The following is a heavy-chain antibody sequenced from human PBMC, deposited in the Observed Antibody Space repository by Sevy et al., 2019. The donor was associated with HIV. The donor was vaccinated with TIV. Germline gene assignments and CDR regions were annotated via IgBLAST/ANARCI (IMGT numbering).Heavy chain of an antibody. CDR2: IKQDGSEK. CDR3: ARGGPRIAVAGTLGGAFDI. Sequence: GGSLRLSCAASGFTFSSYWMSWVRQAPGKGLEWVANIKQDGSEKYYVDSVKGRFTISGDNAKNSLYLQMNSLRAEDTAVYYCARGGPRIAVAGTLGGAFDIWGQGTMVTVSS. CDR1: GFTFSSYW. V-gene: IGHV3-7*01. D-gene: IGHD6-19*01. J-gene: IGHJ3*02.